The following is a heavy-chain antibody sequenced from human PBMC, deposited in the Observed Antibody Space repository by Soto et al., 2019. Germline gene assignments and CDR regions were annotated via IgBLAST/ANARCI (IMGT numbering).Heavy chain of an antibody. CDR3: ARATCSGRSCYLGNWFDP. CDR1: GGSISSSNW. J-gene: IGHJ5*02. D-gene: IGHD2-15*01. Sequence: SETLSLTCAVSGGSISSSNWWSWVRQPPGKGLEWIGEIYHSGSTNYNPSLKSRVTISVDKSKNQFSLKLSSVTAADTAVYYCARATCSGRSCYLGNWFDPWGQGTLVTVSS. CDR2: IYHSGST. V-gene: IGHV4-4*02.